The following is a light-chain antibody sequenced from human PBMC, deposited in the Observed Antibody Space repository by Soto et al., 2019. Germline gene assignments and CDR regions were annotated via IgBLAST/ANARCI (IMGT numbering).Light chain of an antibody. Sequence: QSALTQPRSVSGSPGQSVTISCTGTSADIGGYDFVSWYQQDPGKAPKLMIYDVTKRPSGVPDRFSGSKSGNTASLTISGLQAEDEADYYCSSYTSSSTQVFGTGTKLTVL. J-gene: IGLJ1*01. CDR1: SADIGGYDF. V-gene: IGLV2-11*01. CDR3: SSYTSSSTQV. CDR2: DVT.